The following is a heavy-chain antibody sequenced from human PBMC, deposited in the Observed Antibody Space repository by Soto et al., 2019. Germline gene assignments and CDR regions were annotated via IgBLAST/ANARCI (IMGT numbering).Heavy chain of an antibody. J-gene: IGHJ5*02. D-gene: IGHD4-17*01. CDR1: GYTFTSYA. CDR2: INAGNGNT. V-gene: IGHV1-3*01. CDR3: AYCYGDYELKGNWFDP. Sequence: QVQLVQSGAEVKKPGASVKVSCKASGYTFTSYAMHWVRQAPGQRLEWMGWINAGNGNTKYSQKFQGRVTITRDTSASTAYMELSSLRSEDTAVYYCAYCYGDYELKGNWFDPWGQGTLVTVSS.